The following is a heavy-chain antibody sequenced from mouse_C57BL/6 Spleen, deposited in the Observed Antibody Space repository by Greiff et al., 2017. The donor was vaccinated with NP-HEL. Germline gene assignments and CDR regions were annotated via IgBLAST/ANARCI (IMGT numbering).Heavy chain of an antibody. Sequence: VQLQQSGPELVKPGASVKISCKASGYAFSSSWMNWVKQRPGKGLEWIGRIYPGDGDTNYNGKFKGKATLTADKSSSTAYMQLSSLTSEDSAVYFCARSDTAQATSFAYWGQGTLVTVSA. V-gene: IGHV1-82*01. CDR1: GYAFSSSW. CDR2: IYPGDGDT. CDR3: ARSDTAQATSFAY. J-gene: IGHJ3*01. D-gene: IGHD3-2*02.